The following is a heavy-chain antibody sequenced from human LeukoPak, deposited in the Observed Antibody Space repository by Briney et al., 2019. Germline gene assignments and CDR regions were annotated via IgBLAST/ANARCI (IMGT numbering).Heavy chain of an antibody. D-gene: IGHD2-15*01. Sequence: ASVTVSCKASGYTFTIYGISWVRQAPGQGLEWMGWISAYNGNTNYAQKFQGRVTITADESTSTAYMELSSLRSEDTAVYYCARVYKLGYCSGGSCYSGYYYYGMDVWGQGTTVTVSS. CDR3: ARVYKLGYCSGGSCYSGYYYYGMDV. CDR1: GYTFTIYG. CDR2: ISAYNGNT. V-gene: IGHV1-18*01. J-gene: IGHJ6*02.